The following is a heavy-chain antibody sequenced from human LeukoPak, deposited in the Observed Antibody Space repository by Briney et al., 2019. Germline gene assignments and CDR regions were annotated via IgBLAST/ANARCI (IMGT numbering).Heavy chain of an antibody. V-gene: IGHV4-38-2*02. D-gene: IGHD3-10*01. J-gene: IGHJ5*02. CDR1: GGSVSDYY. CDR3: ARGPRFGELLWHCFDP. Sequence: PSETLSLTCTVSGGSVSDYYWSWIRQSPGKGLEWIGSMYHSGSTYYNPPLKSRVTISEDTSKNQFSLKLRSVTAADTAVYYCARGPRFGELLWHCFDPWGQGTLVTVSS. CDR2: MYHSGST.